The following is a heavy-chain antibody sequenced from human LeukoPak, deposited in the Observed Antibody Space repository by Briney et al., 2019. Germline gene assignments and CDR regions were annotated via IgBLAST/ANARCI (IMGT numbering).Heavy chain of an antibody. V-gene: IGHV4-61*02. CDR2: IYTSGST. D-gene: IGHD6-19*01. CDR3: ARRGSGWSFDY. J-gene: IGHJ4*02. Sequence: PSQTLSLTCTVSGGSISSGSYYWSWIRQPAGKGLEWIGRIYTSGSTNYNPSLKSRVTISVDTSKNQFSLKLSSVTAADTAVYYCARRGSGWSFDYWGQGTLVTVSS. CDR1: GGSISSGSYY.